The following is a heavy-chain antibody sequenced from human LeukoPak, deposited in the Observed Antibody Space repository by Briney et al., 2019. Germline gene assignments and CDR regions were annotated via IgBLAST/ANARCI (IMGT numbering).Heavy chain of an antibody. J-gene: IGHJ2*01. Sequence: SETLSLTCTVSGGSIGSSNYYWGWIRQPPGKGLEWIGNINYSGSTYYNPSLKSRVTISVETSKNHFSLKLYSVTAPETAVYYCARLSGPLGFCSGGTCYSDWYFDLWGRGTLVTVSS. V-gene: IGHV4-39*02. CDR1: GGSIGSSNYY. D-gene: IGHD2-15*01. CDR2: INYSGST. CDR3: ARLSGPLGFCSGGTCYSDWYFDL.